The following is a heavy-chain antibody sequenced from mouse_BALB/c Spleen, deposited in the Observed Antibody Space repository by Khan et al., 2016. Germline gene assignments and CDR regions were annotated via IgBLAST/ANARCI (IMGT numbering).Heavy chain of an antibody. CDR1: GYTFTNYG. D-gene: IGHD1-1*01. CDR3: ARDRYYYGSSRDFDA. CDR2: INTYSGES. J-gene: IGHJ1*02. Sequence: QIQLVQSGPELKKPGKTVKISCKASGYTFTNYGMNWVKQAPGKGLKWMGWINTYSGESTYADDFKGRFTFSLETSANTAYLQINNLTYEDTATYFCARDRYYYGSSRDFDAGGAGPPSTASS. V-gene: IGHV9-3-1*01.